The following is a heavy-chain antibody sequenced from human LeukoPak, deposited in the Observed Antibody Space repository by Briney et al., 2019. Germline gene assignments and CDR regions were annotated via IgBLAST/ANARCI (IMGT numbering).Heavy chain of an antibody. V-gene: IGHV3-48*04. CDR1: GFSFSNYR. J-gene: IGHJ4*02. Sequence: QPGGSLRLSCATSGFSFSNYRMHWVRQGPGKGLDWITDISSTGSVIFYADSVKGRFTISRDNAKESLFLQMSSLRAEDTAVYYCAKDIPILCSSTSCYSLWGQGTLVTVSS. CDR2: ISSTGSVI. CDR3: AKDIPILCSSTSCYSL. D-gene: IGHD2-2*01.